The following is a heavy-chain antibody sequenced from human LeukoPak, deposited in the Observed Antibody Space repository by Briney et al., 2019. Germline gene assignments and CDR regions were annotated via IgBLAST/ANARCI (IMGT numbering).Heavy chain of an antibody. D-gene: IGHD5-12*01. Sequence: PGGSLRLSCAASGFTFSSYSMNWVRQAPGKGLEWVSYISSSSSAINYADSVKGRFTISRDNAKNSLYLQMNSLRAEDTAVYYCARGRRKVATIGGGHWGQGTLVTVSS. J-gene: IGHJ4*02. CDR3: ARGRRKVATIGGGH. CDR1: GFTFSSYS. CDR2: ISSSSSAI. V-gene: IGHV3-48*01.